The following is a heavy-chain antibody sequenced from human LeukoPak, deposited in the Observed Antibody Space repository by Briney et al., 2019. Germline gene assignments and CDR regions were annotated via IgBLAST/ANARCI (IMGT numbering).Heavy chain of an antibody. CDR1: GYTFTDYY. V-gene: IGHV1-2*02. J-gene: IGHJ4*02. Sequence: ASVKVSCKASGYTFTDYYVHWVRQAPGQGLEWMGWINPNSGGTNSAQKFQGRVTMTRDTSISTAYMELSRLRFDDTAVYYCASYDSSAYWGQGTLVTVSS. D-gene: IGHD3-22*01. CDR3: ASYDSSAY. CDR2: INPNSGGT.